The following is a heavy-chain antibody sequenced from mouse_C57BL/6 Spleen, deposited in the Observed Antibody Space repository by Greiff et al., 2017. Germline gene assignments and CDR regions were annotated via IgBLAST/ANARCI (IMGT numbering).Heavy chain of an antibody. D-gene: IGHD3-3*01. CDR3: TREEGREGYYFDY. CDR1: GYTFTDYE. Sequence: QVQLKESGAELVRPGASVTLSCKASGYTFTDYEMHWVKQTPVHGLEWIGAIDPETGGTAYNQKFKGKAILTADKSSSTAYMELRSLTSEDSAVXYCTREEGREGYYFDYWGQGTTLTVSS. V-gene: IGHV1-15*01. J-gene: IGHJ2*01. CDR2: IDPETGGT.